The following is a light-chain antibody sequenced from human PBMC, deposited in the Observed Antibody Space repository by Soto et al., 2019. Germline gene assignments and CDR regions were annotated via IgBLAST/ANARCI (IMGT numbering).Light chain of an antibody. Sequence: QSVLTQPASVSGSPGQSITISCTGISSDVGTYNLVSWYQHHPGKAPKLIIYEASKRPSGVPNRFSGSKSGNTASLTISGLHAEDEADYYCCSYAGNLAVFGGGTKLTVL. CDR3: CSYAGNLAV. CDR1: SSDVGTYNL. V-gene: IGLV2-23*01. J-gene: IGLJ2*01. CDR2: EAS.